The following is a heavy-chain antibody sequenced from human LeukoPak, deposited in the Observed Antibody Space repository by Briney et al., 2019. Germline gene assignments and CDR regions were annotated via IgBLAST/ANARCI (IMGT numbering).Heavy chain of an antibody. V-gene: IGHV1-8*03. CDR2: MNPNSGNT. CDR1: GGTFSSYA. J-gene: IGHJ4*02. CDR3: ARVVGDYNGLFDY. Sequence: ASVKVSCKASGGTFSSYAISWVRQATGQGLEWMGWMNPNSGNTGYAQKFQGRVTITRNTSISTAYMELSSLRSEDTAVYYCARVVGDYNGLFDYWGQGTLVTVSS. D-gene: IGHD3-16*01.